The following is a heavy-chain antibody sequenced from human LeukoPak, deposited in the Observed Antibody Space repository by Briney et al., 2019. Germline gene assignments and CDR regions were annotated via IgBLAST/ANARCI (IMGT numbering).Heavy chain of an antibody. D-gene: IGHD3-22*01. J-gene: IGHJ4*02. CDR3: ARDHVDGYYGGY. CDR2: IRYDGGNK. CDR1: GFTFSDHY. V-gene: IGHV3-30*02. Sequence: AGGSLRLSCAASGFTFSDHYLDWVRQAPGKGLEWVAFIRYDGGNKYYADSVKGRFTISRDNSKNTLYLQMNSLRAEGTAVYYCARDHVDGYYGGYWGQGTLVTVSS.